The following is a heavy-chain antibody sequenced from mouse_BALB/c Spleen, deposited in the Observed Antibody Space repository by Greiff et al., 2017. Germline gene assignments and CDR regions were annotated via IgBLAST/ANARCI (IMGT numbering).Heavy chain of an antibody. D-gene: IGHD1-2*01. V-gene: IGHV5-4*02. J-gene: IGHJ3*01. CDR2: ISDGGSYT. CDR3: ARANYYGYGFAY. CDR1: GFTFSDYY. Sequence: DVHLVESGGGLVKPGGSLKLSCAASGFTFSDYYMYWVRQTPEKRLEWVATISDGGSYTYYPDSVKGRFTISRDNAKNNLYLQMSSLKSEDTAMYYCARANYYGYGFAYWGQGTLVTVSA.